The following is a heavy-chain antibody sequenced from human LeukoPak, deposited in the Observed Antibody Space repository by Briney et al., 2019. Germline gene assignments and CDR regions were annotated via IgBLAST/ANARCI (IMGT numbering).Heavy chain of an antibody. D-gene: IGHD3-16*01. J-gene: IGHJ3*02. CDR3: AKDLTSGATRLAAMGTHAFDI. CDR2: ISGSGGST. V-gene: IGHV3-23*01. Sequence: PGGSLRLSCAASGFTFSRYAMSWVPQAPGKGLEWVSAISGSGGSTYYADSVKGRFTISRDNSKNTLYLQMNSLRAEDTAVYYCAKDLTSGATRLAAMGTHAFDIWGQGTMVTVSS. CDR1: GFTFSRYA.